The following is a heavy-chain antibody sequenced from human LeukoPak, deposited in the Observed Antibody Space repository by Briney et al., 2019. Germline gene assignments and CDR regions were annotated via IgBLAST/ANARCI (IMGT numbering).Heavy chain of an antibody. V-gene: IGHV3-23*01. Sequence: PGGSLRLSCAASGFTVSSSYMSWVRQAPGKGLEWVSAISGSGGSTYYADSVKGRFTISRDNSKNTLYLQMNSLRAEDTAVYYCANSDYYDSSGYYPFDYWGQGTLVTVSS. CDR2: ISGSGGST. J-gene: IGHJ4*02. CDR3: ANSDYYDSSGYYPFDY. D-gene: IGHD3-22*01. CDR1: GFTVSSSY.